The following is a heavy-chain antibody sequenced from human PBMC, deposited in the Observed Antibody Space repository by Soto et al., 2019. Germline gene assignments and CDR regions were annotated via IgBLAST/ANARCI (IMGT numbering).Heavy chain of an antibody. CDR3: AKDGFGGAGQLWLVRFPDY. Sequence: QVQLVESGGGVVQPGRSLRLSCTASGFTFSSYGIHWVRQAPGKGLEWVAVISSDGSNKYYTDSVKGRFTISRDNSHNTLFLQMNSLRAEDTAVYFCAKDGFGGAGQLWLVRFPDYWGQGTLVTVSS. CDR2: ISSDGSNK. V-gene: IGHV3-30*18. D-gene: IGHD6-19*01. J-gene: IGHJ4*02. CDR1: GFTFSSYG.